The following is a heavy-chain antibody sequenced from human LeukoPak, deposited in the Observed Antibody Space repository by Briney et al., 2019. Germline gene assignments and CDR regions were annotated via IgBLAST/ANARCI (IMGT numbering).Heavy chain of an antibody. CDR2: MNPSSGNT. CDR1: GYSFTSYD. Sequence: ASVKVSCKASGYSFTSYDINWVRQAPGQGPEWIGWMNPSSGNTGYAQRFQGRVTLTRDTSTSTAYLELSSLRSEDTAVYYCAAHTYYFSSGSFGHWGQGTLVTVSS. D-gene: IGHD3-10*01. V-gene: IGHV1-8*01. CDR3: AAHTYYFSSGSFGH. J-gene: IGHJ4*02.